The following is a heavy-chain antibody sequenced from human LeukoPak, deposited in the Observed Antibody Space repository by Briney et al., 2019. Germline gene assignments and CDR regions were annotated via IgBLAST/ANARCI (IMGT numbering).Heavy chain of an antibody. D-gene: IGHD4-23*01. CDR2: IIPIFGTA. V-gene: IGHV1-69*05. Sequence: ASVKVSCKASGGTFSSYAISWVRQAPGQGLEWMGGIIPIFGTANYAQKFQGRVTITTDESTSTAYMELSSLRAEDTAVYYCARAYYGGNSLYYYYMDVWGKGTTVTVSS. CDR1: GGTFSSYA. J-gene: IGHJ6*03. CDR3: ARAYYGGNSLYYYYMDV.